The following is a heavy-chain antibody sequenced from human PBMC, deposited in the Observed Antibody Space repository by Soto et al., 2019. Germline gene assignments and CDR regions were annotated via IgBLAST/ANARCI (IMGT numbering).Heavy chain of an antibody. J-gene: IGHJ4*02. CDR3: AHRRGATAAFYYSHY. Sequence: YGPTLVNPKQALPLTCTLSGFSLTTTAAGVSWIRQPPGKALEWLALIYWPDDERYSPXLKTRLTITNDTDKNQVVRTMTNMDHAASANFYCAHRRGATAAFYYSHYWRKGAPVTDSS. V-gene: IGHV2-5*01. D-gene: IGHD2-21*02. CDR1: GFSLTTTAAG. CDR2: IYWPDDE.